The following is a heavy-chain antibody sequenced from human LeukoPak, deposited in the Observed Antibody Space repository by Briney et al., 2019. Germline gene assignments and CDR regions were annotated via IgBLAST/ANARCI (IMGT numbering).Heavy chain of an antibody. J-gene: IGHJ6*03. V-gene: IGHV3-30*03. CDR2: ISYDGSNK. CDR1: GFTFSSYG. Sequence: PGGSLTLSCAASGFTFSSYGMHWVRQAPGKGLEGVAVISYDGSNKYYADSVKGRFTISRDNSKNTLYLQMNSLRAEDTAVYYCATEGEDYYYCMGVWGKGTTVTVSS. CDR3: ATEGEDYYYCMGV. D-gene: IGHD2-21*01.